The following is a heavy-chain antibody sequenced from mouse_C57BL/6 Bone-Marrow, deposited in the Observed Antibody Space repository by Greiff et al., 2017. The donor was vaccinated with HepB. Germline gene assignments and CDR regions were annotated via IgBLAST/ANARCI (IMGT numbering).Heavy chain of an antibody. CDR2: IDPENGDT. D-gene: IGHD1-1*01. Sequence: VQLQQSGAELVRPGASVKLSCTASGFNIKDDYMHWVKQRPEQGLEWIGWIDPENGDTEYASKFQGKATITADTSSNTAYLQLSSLTSEATAVYYCTLTSVVVTPFDYWGQGTTLTVSS. V-gene: IGHV14-4*01. CDR1: GFNIKDDY. J-gene: IGHJ2*01. CDR3: TLTSVVVTPFDY.